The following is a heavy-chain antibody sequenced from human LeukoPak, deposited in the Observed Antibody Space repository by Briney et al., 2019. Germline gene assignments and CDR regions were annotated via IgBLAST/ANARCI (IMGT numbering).Heavy chain of an antibody. D-gene: IGHD6-19*01. V-gene: IGHV1-8*01. J-gene: IGHJ6*02. CDR3: ARLDPYEGYSSGWYQGKSYYYGMDV. CDR1: GYTFISYD. Sequence: GASVKVSCKASGYTFISYDINWVRQATGQGLEWMGWMNPNSGNTGYAQKFQGRVTMTRNTSISTAYMELSSLRSEDTAVYYCARLDPYEGYSSGWYQGKSYYYGMDVWGQGTTVTVSS. CDR2: MNPNSGNT.